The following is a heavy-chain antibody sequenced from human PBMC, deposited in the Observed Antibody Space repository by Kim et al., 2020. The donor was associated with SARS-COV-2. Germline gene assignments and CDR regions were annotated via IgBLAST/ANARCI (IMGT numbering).Heavy chain of an antibody. CDR3: ATAGNFRFDN. V-gene: IGHV3-74*01. D-gene: IGHD3-10*01. J-gene: IGHJ4*02. Sequence: GGSLRLSRAASGFTFSSSWMHWVRQAPGEGLMWVSRMDGDGSVKNYADSVKGRFTVSRDNAKNTLYLQMNSLRVDDTALYYCATAGNFRFDNWGQGTLVTVSA. CDR2: MDGDGSVK. CDR1: GFTFSSSW.